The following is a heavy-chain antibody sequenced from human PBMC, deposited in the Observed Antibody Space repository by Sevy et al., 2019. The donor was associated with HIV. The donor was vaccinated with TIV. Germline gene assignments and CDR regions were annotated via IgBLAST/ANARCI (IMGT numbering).Heavy chain of an antibody. CDR2: ISSSSSTI. J-gene: IGHJ4*02. Sequence: GGSLRLSCAASGFTFSTYSMNWVRQAPGKGLEWVSYISSSSSTIYYADSVKGRFTISRDNAKSSLYLQMNSLRAEDTAVYYCARDSAIAAAGTPFDYWGQGTLVTVSS. D-gene: IGHD6-13*01. CDR1: GFTFSTYS. V-gene: IGHV3-48*01. CDR3: ARDSAIAAAGTPFDY.